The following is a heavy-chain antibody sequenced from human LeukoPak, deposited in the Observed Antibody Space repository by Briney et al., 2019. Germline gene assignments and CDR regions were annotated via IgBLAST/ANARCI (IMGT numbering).Heavy chain of an antibody. CDR1: GFTFSSHA. J-gene: IGHJ4*02. Sequence: GGSLRLSCAASGFTFSSHAMHWVRQAPGKGLEYVAGTNTDGKYIYYVESVRGRFTISRDGSKNTLHPQMGSLRPDDMAVYYCARGGTYTSSSLNSWGQGTLVTVSS. V-gene: IGHV3-64*02. CDR3: ARGGTYTSSSLNS. CDR2: TNTDGKYI. D-gene: IGHD1-26*01.